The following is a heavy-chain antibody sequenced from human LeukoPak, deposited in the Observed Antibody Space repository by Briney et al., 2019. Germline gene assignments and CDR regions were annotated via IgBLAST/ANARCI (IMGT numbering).Heavy chain of an antibody. D-gene: IGHD2-15*01. J-gene: IGHJ5*02. Sequence: ASVKVSCKVSGYTLTELSMHWVRQAPGKGLEWMGGFDPEDGETIYAQKFQGRVTMTEDTSTDTAYMELSSLRPEDTAVYYCAATLFGYCSGGSCFRSIYNWFDPWGQGTLVTVSS. CDR2: FDPEDGET. CDR1: GYTLTELS. CDR3: AATLFGYCSGGSCFRSIYNWFDP. V-gene: IGHV1-24*01.